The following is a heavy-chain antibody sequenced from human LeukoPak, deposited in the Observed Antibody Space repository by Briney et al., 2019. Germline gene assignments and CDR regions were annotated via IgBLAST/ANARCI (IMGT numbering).Heavy chain of an antibody. CDR2: IYSGGTT. CDR1: GFTVSSNY. J-gene: IGHJ6*02. D-gene: IGHD3-22*01. Sequence: GGSLRLSCAASGFTVSSNYMTWVRQAPGKGLEWVSVIYSGGTTYYAASVKGRFTISRDNSKNTLDLQMNSLRAEDTAVYYCARVGVVVTPYGMDVWGQGTTVTVSS. CDR3: ARVGVVVTPYGMDV. V-gene: IGHV3-53*01.